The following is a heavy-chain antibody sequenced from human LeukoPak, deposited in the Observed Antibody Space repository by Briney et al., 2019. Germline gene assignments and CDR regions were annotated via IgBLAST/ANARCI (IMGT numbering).Heavy chain of an antibody. J-gene: IGHJ4*02. CDR3: AKASWLALYYFDY. V-gene: IGHV3-30*18. CDR1: GFTFGDYY. CDR2: ISYDGSNK. D-gene: IGHD6-19*01. Sequence: GGSLRLSCAASGFTFGDYYMSWIRQAPGKGLEWVAVISYDGSNKYYADSVKGRFTISRDNSKNTLYLQMNSLRAEDTAVYYCAKASWLALYYFDYWGQGTLVTVSS.